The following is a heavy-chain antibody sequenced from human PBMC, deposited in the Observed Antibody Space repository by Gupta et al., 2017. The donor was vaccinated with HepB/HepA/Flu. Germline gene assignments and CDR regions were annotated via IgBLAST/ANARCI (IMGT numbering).Heavy chain of an antibody. CDR1: GFTFTTYS. J-gene: IGHJ4*02. CDR2: ISSSSDYI. CDR3: AREDQWEALGY. V-gene: IGHV3-21*01. D-gene: IGHD1-26*01. Sequence: EVQLVESGGGLVKPGGSLRLSCAASGFTFTTYSLNWVRQAPGKGLEWVSSISSSSDYIYYADSVKGRFTISRDNAKNSLYLQMNSLRAEDTAVYYCAREDQWEALGYWGQGTLVTVSS.